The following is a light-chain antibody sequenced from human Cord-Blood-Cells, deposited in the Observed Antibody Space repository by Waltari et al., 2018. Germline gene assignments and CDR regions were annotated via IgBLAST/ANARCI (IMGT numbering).Light chain of an antibody. Sequence: DIVMTQSPDSLAVSLGERATINCKSSQSVLYSPNNKNYLAWYQQKPGQPPKLLISWASTRETGVPDRFSGSGSGTDFTLTISSLQAEDVAVYYCQQYYSTPYTFGQGTKLEIK. CDR3: QQYYSTPYT. CDR2: WAS. CDR1: QSVLYSPNNKNY. J-gene: IGKJ2*01. V-gene: IGKV4-1*01.